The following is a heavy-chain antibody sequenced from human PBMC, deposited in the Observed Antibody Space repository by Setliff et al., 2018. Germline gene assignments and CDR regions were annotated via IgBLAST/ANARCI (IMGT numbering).Heavy chain of an antibody. J-gene: IGHJ4*02. Sequence: TSETLSLTCTVSGGSINSGSYYWSWIRQSAGKGLEWIGYIYTSGSTNYNPSLKSRVTISVDTSKNQFSLNLRSVTAADTAVYYCARLSPYNTGPPFDYWGQGTLVTVSS. CDR3: ARLSPYNTGPPFDY. V-gene: IGHV4-61*09. D-gene: IGHD2-8*02. CDR1: GGSINSGSYY. CDR2: IYTSGST.